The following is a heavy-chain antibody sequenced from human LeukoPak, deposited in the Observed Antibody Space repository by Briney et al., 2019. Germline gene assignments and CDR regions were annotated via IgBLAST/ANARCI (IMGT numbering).Heavy chain of an antibody. V-gene: IGHV4-34*01. CDR2: INHSGSS. CDR3: ARGKHCSGGSCYSYYYYYGMDV. Sequence: SETLSLTCAVYGGSFSGYYWSWIRQPPGKGLEWIGEINHSGSSNYNPSLKSRVTISVDTSKNQFSLKLSSVTAADTAVYYCARGKHCSGGSCYSYYYYYGMDVWGKGTTVTVSS. J-gene: IGHJ6*04. D-gene: IGHD2-15*01. CDR1: GGSFSGYY.